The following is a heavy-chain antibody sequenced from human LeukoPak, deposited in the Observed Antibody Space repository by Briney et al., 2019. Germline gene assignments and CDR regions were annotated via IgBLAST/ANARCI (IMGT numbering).Heavy chain of an antibody. V-gene: IGHV4-31*03. J-gene: IGHJ4*02. CDR1: GGSISSGNYW. D-gene: IGHD2-2*02. CDR3: AISDGYCSSTTCYNPFDY. CDR2: IYYSGST. Sequence: SETLSLTCTVSGGSISSGNYWWSWIRQHPGKGLEWIGYIYYSGSTLYNPSLQSRASISVDTSKNQFSLRLNSVTAADAAVYYCAISDGYCSSTTCYNPFDYWGQGTLVTVSS.